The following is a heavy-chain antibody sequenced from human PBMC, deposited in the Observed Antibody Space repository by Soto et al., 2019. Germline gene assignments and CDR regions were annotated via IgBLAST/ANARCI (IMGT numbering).Heavy chain of an antibody. CDR2: IYYYGYT. J-gene: IGHJ4*02. D-gene: IGHD1-1*01. CDR3: ARTGTGIFWFDY. Sequence: SETLSLTCTVSGGSVSGYYWNWIRQPPGKGLEWIGYIYYYGYTNYNPSLKSRVTISVDTSKNQFSLNLTSVTAADTAVYYCARTGTGIFWFDYWGQGTLVTVSS. V-gene: IGHV4-59*02. CDR1: GGSVSGYY.